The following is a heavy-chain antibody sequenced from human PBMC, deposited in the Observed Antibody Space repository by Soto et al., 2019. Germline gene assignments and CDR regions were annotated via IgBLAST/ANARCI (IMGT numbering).Heavy chain of an antibody. D-gene: IGHD2-2*01. CDR3: ARGVIVVVPAATPYYYYYGMDV. CDR2: IIPIFGTA. V-gene: IGHV1-69*01. CDR1: GGTFSSYA. J-gene: IGHJ6*02. Sequence: VKVSCKASGGTFSSYAISWVRQAPGQGLEWMGGIIPIFGTANYAQKFQGRVTITADESTSTAYMELSSLRSEDTAVYYCARGVIVVVPAATPYYYYYGMDVWGQGTTVTVSS.